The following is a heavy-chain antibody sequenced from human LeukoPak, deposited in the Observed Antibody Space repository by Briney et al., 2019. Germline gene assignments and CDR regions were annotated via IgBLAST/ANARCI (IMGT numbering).Heavy chain of an antibody. D-gene: IGHD6-19*01. CDR1: GFVFNNYG. CDR3: ARSQYSSGWFDY. V-gene: IGHV3-30*19. CDR2: ISYDGSNK. J-gene: IGHJ4*02. Sequence: GGSLRLSCAASGFVFNNYGMHWVRQAPGKGLEWVAVISYDGSNKYYADSVKGRFTISRDNSKNTLYLQMNSLRAEDTAVYYCARSQYSSGWFDYWGQGTLVTVSP.